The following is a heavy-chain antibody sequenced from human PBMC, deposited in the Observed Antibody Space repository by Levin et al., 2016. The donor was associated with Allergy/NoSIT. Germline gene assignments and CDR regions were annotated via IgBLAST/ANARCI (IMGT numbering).Heavy chain of an antibody. V-gene: IGHV3-21*01. Sequence: VRQAPGKGLEWVSSISSSSSYIYYADSVKGRFTISRDNAKNSLYLQMNSLRAEDTAVYYCARGPASMVRGVNYWGQGTLVTVSS. D-gene: IGHD3-10*01. CDR3: ARGPASMVRGVNY. CDR2: ISSSSSYI. J-gene: IGHJ4*02.